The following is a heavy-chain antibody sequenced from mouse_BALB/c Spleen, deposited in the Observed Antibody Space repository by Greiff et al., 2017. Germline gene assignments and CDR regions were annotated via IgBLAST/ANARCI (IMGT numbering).Heavy chain of an antibody. CDR3: TSGGCFDV. Sequence: PLQQSGAELVRPGASVTLSCKASGYTFTDYEMHWVKQTPVHGLEWIGAIDPETGGTAYNQKFKGKATLTADKSSSTAYMELRSLTSEDSAVYYCTSGGCFDVWGAGTTVTVSS. CDR1: GYTFTDYE. V-gene: IGHV1-15*01. CDR2: IDPETGGT. J-gene: IGHJ1*01.